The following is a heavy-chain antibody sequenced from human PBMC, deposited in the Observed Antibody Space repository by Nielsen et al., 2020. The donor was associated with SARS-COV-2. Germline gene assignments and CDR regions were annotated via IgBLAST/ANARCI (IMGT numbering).Heavy chain of an antibody. CDR2: ISSSSSTI. CDR3: ARDRTQTYYDYVWGSSHYYGMDV. V-gene: IGHV3-48*02. Sequence: GESLKISCAASGFTFSSYGMHWVRQAPGKGLEWVSYISSSSSTIYYADSVKGRFTISRDNAKNSLYLQMNSLRDEDTAVYYCARDRTQTYYDYVWGSSHYYGMDVWGQGTTVTVSS. CDR1: GFTFSSYG. D-gene: IGHD3-16*01. J-gene: IGHJ6*02.